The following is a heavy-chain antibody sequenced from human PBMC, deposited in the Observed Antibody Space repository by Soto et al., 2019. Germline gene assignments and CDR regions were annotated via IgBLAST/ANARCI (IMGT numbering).Heavy chain of an antibody. Sequence: QVQLQESGPGLMKPSQTLSLTCTVSGGSISSGGYYWSWIRQHPGKGLEWIGYIYYSGSTYYNPSLNSRVTISVNTSKNQLYLKLSSVTAADTAVYYCARVRVWAAKNWGQGTLVTVSS. V-gene: IGHV4-31*03. J-gene: IGHJ4*02. CDR2: IYYSGST. CDR3: ARVRVWAAKN. D-gene: IGHD6-13*01. CDR1: GGSISSGGYY.